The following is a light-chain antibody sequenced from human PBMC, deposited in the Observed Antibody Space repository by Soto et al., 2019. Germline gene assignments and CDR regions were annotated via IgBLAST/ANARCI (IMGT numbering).Light chain of an antibody. V-gene: IGKV3-11*01. J-gene: IGKJ2*01. Sequence: EIVLTQSPATLSLSPGERATLSCRASQSVSSYLAWYQQKPGQAPRLLIYDASNRATGIPARFSGSGSGTDFALTLSSRGPEDFAVYYCQQRSNWPQYTFGQGTKLEIK. CDR1: QSVSSY. CDR3: QQRSNWPQYT. CDR2: DAS.